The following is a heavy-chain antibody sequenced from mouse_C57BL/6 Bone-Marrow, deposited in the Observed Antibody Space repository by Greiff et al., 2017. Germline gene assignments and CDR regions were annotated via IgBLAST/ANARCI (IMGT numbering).Heavy chain of an antibody. J-gene: IGHJ2*01. CDR1: GFTFTDYY. CDR2: IYPEEGET. D-gene: IGHD1-1*01. CDR3: ARSLVYYGTNY. V-gene: IGHV14-2*01. Sequence: VQLVESGAELVKPGASVKLSCTASGFTFTDYYIHWVKQRPEQGLEWIGRIYPEEGETKYDAKVKGKATFTADTSSNTAYLQLSSLTSEDTAVYYCARSLVYYGTNYWGQGTTLTVSS.